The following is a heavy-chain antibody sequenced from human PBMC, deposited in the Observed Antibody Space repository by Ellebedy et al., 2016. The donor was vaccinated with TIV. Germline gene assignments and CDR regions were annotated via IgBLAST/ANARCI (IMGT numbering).Heavy chain of an antibody. CDR3: AKDIRNGLYSSSSVHGY. V-gene: IGHV3-23*01. Sequence: PSETLSLTCTVSGGSISSSSYYWGWVRQAPGKGLEWVSAISGSGGSTYYADSVKGRFTISRDNSKNTLYLQMNSLRAEDTAVYYCAKDIRNGLYSSSSVHGYWGQGTLVTVSS. CDR2: ISGSGGST. D-gene: IGHD6-6*01. J-gene: IGHJ4*02. CDR1: GGSISSSSYY.